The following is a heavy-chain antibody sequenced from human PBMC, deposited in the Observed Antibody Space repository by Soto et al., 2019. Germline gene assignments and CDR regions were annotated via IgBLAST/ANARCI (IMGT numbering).Heavy chain of an antibody. Sequence: SETLSLTCTVSGGSISSYYWSWIRQPPGKGLEWIGYIYYSGSTNYNPSLKSRVTISVDTSKNPFSLKLSSVTAADTAVYYCARAYDYYDSSGYYSPSSYFDYWGQGTLVTVSS. CDR3: ARAYDYYDSSGYYSPSSYFDY. CDR2: IYYSGST. J-gene: IGHJ4*02. CDR1: GGSISSYY. D-gene: IGHD3-22*01. V-gene: IGHV4-59*01.